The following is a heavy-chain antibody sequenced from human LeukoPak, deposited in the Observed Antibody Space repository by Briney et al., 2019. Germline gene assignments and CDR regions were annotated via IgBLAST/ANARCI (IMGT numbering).Heavy chain of an antibody. Sequence: GGSLRLSCAASGFTFSSYSMNWDRQAPGKGLEWVSYISSSSSTIYYADSVKGRFTISRDNAKNSLYLQMNSLRDEDTAVYYCAREGCSGGSCYQIFDYWGQGTLVTVSS. J-gene: IGHJ4*02. CDR1: GFTFSSYS. V-gene: IGHV3-48*02. D-gene: IGHD2-15*01. CDR3: AREGCSGGSCYQIFDY. CDR2: ISSSSSTI.